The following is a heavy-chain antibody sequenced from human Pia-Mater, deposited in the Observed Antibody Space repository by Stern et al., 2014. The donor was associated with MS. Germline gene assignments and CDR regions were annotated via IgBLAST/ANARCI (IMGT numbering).Heavy chain of an antibody. Sequence: VQLEESGPGLVKPSQTLSLTCTVSGGSISSGGYFWSWIRQHPGKGLEWIGFIDHSGSTYYNPSLKSRLTISVDTSKNQFSLNLSSVTAADTAVYYCARKGAIVPAAIENWFDSWGQGTLVTVSS. J-gene: IGHJ5*01. CDR3: ARKGAIVPAAIENWFDS. V-gene: IGHV4-31*03. CDR2: IDHSGST. CDR1: GGSISSGGYF. D-gene: IGHD2-2*01.